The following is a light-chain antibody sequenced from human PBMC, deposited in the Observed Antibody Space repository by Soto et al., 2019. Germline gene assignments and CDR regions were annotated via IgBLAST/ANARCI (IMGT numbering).Light chain of an antibody. J-gene: IGKJ1*01. V-gene: IGKV4-1*01. Sequence: DIVMTQSPDSLALSLGERATINCKSSQSVLYSSNNMSYLAWYQQKPGQAPKVLIYWASTRASGVPDRFSGSGSGTDFTLTISSLQAEDVAVYSCHQYYSAAWTFGQGTKVEVK. CDR3: HQYYSAAWT. CDR1: QSVLYSSNNMSY. CDR2: WAS.